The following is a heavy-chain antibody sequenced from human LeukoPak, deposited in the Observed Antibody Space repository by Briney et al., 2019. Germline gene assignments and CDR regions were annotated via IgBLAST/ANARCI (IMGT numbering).Heavy chain of an antibody. J-gene: IGHJ3*02. CDR1: GGTFSSYA. CDR2: IIPIFGTA. D-gene: IGHD2-2*01. Sequence: GSSVKVSCKASGGTFSSYAISWVRQAPGQGLEWMGGIIPIFGTANYAQKFQGKVTITTDESMSTAYMELSSLRSEDTAVYYCARDRQYCSSTSCYSAFDIWGQGTMVTVSS. V-gene: IGHV1-69*05. CDR3: ARDRQYCSSTSCYSAFDI.